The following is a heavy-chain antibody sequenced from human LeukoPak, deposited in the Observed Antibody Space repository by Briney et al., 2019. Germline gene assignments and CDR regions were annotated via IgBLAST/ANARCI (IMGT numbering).Heavy chain of an antibody. CDR2: INTNTGNP. CDR3: ARPWGSSWPVGGSDY. CDR1: GYTFTDYY. V-gene: IGHV7-4-1*02. D-gene: IGHD6-13*01. Sequence: ASVKVSCKASGYTFTDYYIHWVRQAPGQGLEWMGWINTNTGNPTYAQGFTGRFVFSLDTSVSTAYLQISSLKAEDTAVYYCARPWGSSWPVGGSDYWGQGTLVTVSS. J-gene: IGHJ4*02.